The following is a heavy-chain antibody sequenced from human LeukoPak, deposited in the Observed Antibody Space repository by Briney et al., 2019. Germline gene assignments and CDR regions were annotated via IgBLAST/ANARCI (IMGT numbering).Heavy chain of an antibody. D-gene: IGHD6-6*01. CDR3: ARAYSSSFNFDY. J-gene: IGHJ4*02. V-gene: IGHV3-66*01. CDR1: GFTVSSNY. CDR2: IYSGGST. Sequence: GGSLRLSCAASGFTVSSNYMSWVRQAPGKGLEWVSVIYSGGSTYYADSVKGRFTISRDNSKNTLYLQMNSLRAEDTAVYYCARAYSSSFNFDYWGQGTLVTVSS.